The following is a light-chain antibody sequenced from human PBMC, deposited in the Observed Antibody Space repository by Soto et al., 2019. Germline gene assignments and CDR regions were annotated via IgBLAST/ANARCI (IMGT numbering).Light chain of an antibody. J-gene: IGKJ4*01. Sequence: DIVMTQSPDSLAVSLGERATINCKSSQSVLYSSNNKNYLAWYQQKPGQPPKLLIYWASTRESGVPDRFSGSGSGTDFTLTISSLQAEDVAVYYYQQYYSTPPTFGGGTKVESN. CDR2: WAS. CDR1: QSVLYSSNNKNY. CDR3: QQYYSTPPT. V-gene: IGKV4-1*01.